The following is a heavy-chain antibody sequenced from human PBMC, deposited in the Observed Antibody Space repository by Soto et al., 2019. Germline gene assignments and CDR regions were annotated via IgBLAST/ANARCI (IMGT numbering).Heavy chain of an antibody. D-gene: IGHD6-13*01. CDR2: ILDIEKA. V-gene: IGHV4-61*01. J-gene: IGHJ4*02. CDR3: ARKGVGSTSSWYLDY. Sequence: HVQLQESGPGLVRPSETLSLTCTVSGDSVSSATYYWTWIRQPPGKGRQWIGYILDIEKADYNPSLERRVTMSVDTSKNQFSLNLSSVTAADTAGYYCARKGVGSTSSWYLDYWGQGTRVAVSS. CDR1: GDSVSSATYY.